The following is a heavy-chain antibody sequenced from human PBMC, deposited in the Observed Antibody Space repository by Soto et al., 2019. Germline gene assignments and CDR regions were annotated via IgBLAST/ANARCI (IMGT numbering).Heavy chain of an antibody. CDR1: GFTFGSYA. J-gene: IGHJ6*02. V-gene: IGHV3-30-3*01. D-gene: IGHD6-19*01. Sequence: PGGSLRLSCAASGFTFGSYAMHWVRQAPGKGLEWVAVISYDGSNKYYADSVRGRFTISRDNSKNTLYLQMNSLRAEDTAVYYCARSAAAALYSSGWYEGDYYYGMDVWGQGTTVTVSS. CDR2: ISYDGSNK. CDR3: ARSAAAALYSSGWYEGDYYYGMDV.